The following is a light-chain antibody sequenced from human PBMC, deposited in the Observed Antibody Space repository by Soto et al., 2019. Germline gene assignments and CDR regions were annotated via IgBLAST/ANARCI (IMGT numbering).Light chain of an antibody. CDR2: EVS. J-gene: IGLJ1*01. CDR3: CSYTTGSTLYV. Sequence: QSALTQPASVAGSPGQSITISCTGTTSDVGYYNYLSWYQQHPGKVPKLMIYEVSNRPSGLSNRFSGSKSGNTASLTISGLQAEDEADYYCCSYTTGSTLYVFGTGTKGTVL. V-gene: IGLV2-14*01. CDR1: TSDVGYYNY.